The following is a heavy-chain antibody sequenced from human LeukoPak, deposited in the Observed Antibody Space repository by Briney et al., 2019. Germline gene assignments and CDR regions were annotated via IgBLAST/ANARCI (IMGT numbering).Heavy chain of an antibody. CDR3: ARDGGKTMGNHYDSSGLGFDY. CDR2: IKQDGSEK. Sequence: GGSLRLSCAASGFTFSSYWMSWVRQAPGKGLEWVANIKQDGSEKYYVDSVKGRFTISRDNAKNSLYLQMNSLRAEDTAVYYCARDGGKTMGNHYDSSGLGFDYWGQGTLVTVSS. J-gene: IGHJ4*02. D-gene: IGHD3-22*01. V-gene: IGHV3-7*01. CDR1: GFTFSSYW.